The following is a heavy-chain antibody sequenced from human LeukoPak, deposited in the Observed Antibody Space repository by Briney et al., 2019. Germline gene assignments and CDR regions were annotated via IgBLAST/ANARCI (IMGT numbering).Heavy chain of an antibody. J-gene: IGHJ4*02. D-gene: IGHD3-22*01. CDR1: GYSISSGYY. CDR2: IYHSGST. Sequence: SETLSLTCTVSGYSISSGYYWGWIRQPPGKGQEWIGSIYHSGSTYYNPSLKSRVTISVDTSKNQFSLKLSSVTAADTAVYYCARERRDYYDSSGYYWECYWGQGTLVTVSS. V-gene: IGHV4-38-2*02. CDR3: ARERRDYYDSSGYYWECY.